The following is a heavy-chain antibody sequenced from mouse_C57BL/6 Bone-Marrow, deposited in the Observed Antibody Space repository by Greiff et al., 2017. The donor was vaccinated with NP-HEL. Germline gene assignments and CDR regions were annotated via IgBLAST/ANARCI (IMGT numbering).Heavy chain of an antibody. Sequence: EVKLQESGGGLVKPGGSLKLSCAASGFTFSSYTMSWVRQTPEKRLEWVATISGGGGNTYYPDSVKGRFTISRDNAKNTLYLQMSSLRSEDTALYYCARHSEDGYYPYYFDYWGQGTTLTVSS. CDR1: GFTFSSYT. J-gene: IGHJ2*01. V-gene: IGHV5-9*01. D-gene: IGHD2-3*01. CDR3: ARHSEDGYYPYYFDY. CDR2: ISGGGGNT.